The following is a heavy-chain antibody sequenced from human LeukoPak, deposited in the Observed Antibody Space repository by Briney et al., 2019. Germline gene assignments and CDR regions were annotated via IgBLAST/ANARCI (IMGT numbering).Heavy chain of an antibody. J-gene: IGHJ5*02. Sequence: LSLTCTVSGGSISSDNYYWSWIRQSPGSGLEWIGYIHNSGSTTYNPSLKSRITISVDTSKNQFSLKLNSVTAADTAVYYCAREGGSGSRAKFDPWGQGTLVTVSS. CDR3: AREGGSGSRAKFDP. CDR1: GGSISSDNYY. D-gene: IGHD3-10*01. CDR2: IHNSGST. V-gene: IGHV4-30-4*01.